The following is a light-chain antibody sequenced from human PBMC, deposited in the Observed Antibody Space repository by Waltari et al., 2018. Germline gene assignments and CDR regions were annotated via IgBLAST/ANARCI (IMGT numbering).Light chain of an antibody. CDR2: DDC. CDR3: QVWDSSSDHVV. V-gene: IGLV3-21*03. J-gene: IGLJ2*01. Sequence: SYVLSQPPSWSVAAGKTAMIICRRHNIGCKSVHWYQQKPGQSPVLVVYDDCDRPSGIPERFSGSNSGNTATLTISRVEAGDEADYYCQVWDSSSDHVVFGGGTKLTVL. CDR1: NIGCKS.